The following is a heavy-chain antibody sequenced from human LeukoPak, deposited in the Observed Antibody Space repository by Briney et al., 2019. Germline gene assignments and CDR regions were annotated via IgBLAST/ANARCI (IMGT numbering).Heavy chain of an antibody. CDR3: AREEREYHYDSLAPGKAFDF. Sequence: SETLSLTCTVSGGSISGYYWSWIRQSAAKGLEWIGRIYNRGSTNYNPSLRGRVSMSADPSNNQFSLRLSSVTAADTAVYYCAREEREYHYDSLAPGKAFDFWGQGTMVTVSS. V-gene: IGHV4-4*07. CDR1: GGSISGYY. D-gene: IGHD3-22*01. J-gene: IGHJ3*01. CDR2: IYNRGST.